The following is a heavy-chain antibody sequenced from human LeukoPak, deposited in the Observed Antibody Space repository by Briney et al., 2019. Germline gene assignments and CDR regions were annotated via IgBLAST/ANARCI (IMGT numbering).Heavy chain of an antibody. J-gene: IGHJ4*02. CDR3: ARKSIAVAAPFDY. D-gene: IGHD6-13*01. CDR1: GFTFSSYS. Sequence: PGGSLRPSCAASGFTFSSYSMNWVRQAPGKGLEWVSSISSSSSYIYYADSVKGRFTISRDNAKNSLYLQMNSLRAEDTAVYYCARKSIAVAAPFDYWGQGTLVTVSS. CDR2: ISSSSSYI. V-gene: IGHV3-21*01.